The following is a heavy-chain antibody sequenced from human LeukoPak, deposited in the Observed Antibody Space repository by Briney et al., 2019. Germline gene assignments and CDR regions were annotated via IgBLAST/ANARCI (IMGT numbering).Heavy chain of an antibody. Sequence: ASVKVSCKASGYTFTSYGISWVRQAPGQGLEWMGWIRAYNGNKNYAQKLQGRVTMTTDTSTSTAYMELRSLRSDDTAVYYCARPIPNWNDLYYFDYWGQGTLVTVSS. CDR1: GYTFTSYG. V-gene: IGHV1-18*01. J-gene: IGHJ4*02. CDR3: ARPIPNWNDLYYFDY. CDR2: IRAYNGNK. D-gene: IGHD1-1*01.